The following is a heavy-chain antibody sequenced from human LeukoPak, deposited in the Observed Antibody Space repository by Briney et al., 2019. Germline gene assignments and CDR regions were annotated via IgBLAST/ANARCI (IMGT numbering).Heavy chain of an antibody. CDR3: TRVGGPYSSWRVGWFDP. D-gene: IGHD6-6*01. J-gene: IGHJ5*02. CDR2: INHSGST. Sequence: SETLSLTCAVYGGSFSGYYWSWIRQPPGKGLEWIGEINHSGSTNYNPSLKSRVTISVDTSKNQFSLKLSSVTAADTAVYYCTRVGGPYSSWRVGWFDPWGQGTLVTVSS. V-gene: IGHV4-34*01. CDR1: GGSFSGYY.